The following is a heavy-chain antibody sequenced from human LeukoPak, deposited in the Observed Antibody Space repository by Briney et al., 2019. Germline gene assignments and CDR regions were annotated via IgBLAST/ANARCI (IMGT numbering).Heavy chain of an antibody. CDR2: ISEDTTYE. D-gene: IGHD2-15*01. CDR3: ARTYCSGGSCYSYFDD. CDR1: GFIFSSYT. Sequence: GGSLRLSCAASGFIFSSYTMNWVRQAPRKGLEWVSSISEDTTYEYYADSVKGRFTISRDNAKKSLYLQMSSLRAEDTAVYYCARTYCSGGSCYSYFDDWGQGTLVTVSS. V-gene: IGHV3-21*01. J-gene: IGHJ4*02.